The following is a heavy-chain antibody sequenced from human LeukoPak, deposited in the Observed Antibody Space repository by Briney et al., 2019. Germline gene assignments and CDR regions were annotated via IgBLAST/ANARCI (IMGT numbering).Heavy chain of an antibody. V-gene: IGHV3-30*04. J-gene: IGHJ3*01. CDR1: GFTFSSYA. D-gene: IGHD5-18*01. Sequence: GGSLRLSCAASGFTFSSYAMHWVRQAPGKGLEWVAVISYDGSNKYYADSVKGRFTISRDNAKNSLSLQMNSLRAEDTAVYYCARGGQWLQLGYNGAFDVWGQGTMVTVSS. CDR3: ARGGQWLQLGYNGAFDV. CDR2: ISYDGSNK.